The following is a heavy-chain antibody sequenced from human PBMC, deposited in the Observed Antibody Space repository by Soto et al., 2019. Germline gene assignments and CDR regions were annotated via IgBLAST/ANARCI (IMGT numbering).Heavy chain of an antibody. J-gene: IGHJ4*02. CDR3: ARDGYGDYGGSLFDY. CDR1: GGSISSGGYY. V-gene: IGHV4-31*03. D-gene: IGHD4-17*01. CDR2: IYYSGST. Sequence: QVQLQESGPGLVKPSQTLSLTCTVSGGSISSGGYYWSXXXXHPXKGLEWIGYIYYSGSTYYNPSLKSRVTISVDTSKNQFSLKLSSVTAADTAVDYCARDGYGDYGGSLFDYWGQGTLVTVSS.